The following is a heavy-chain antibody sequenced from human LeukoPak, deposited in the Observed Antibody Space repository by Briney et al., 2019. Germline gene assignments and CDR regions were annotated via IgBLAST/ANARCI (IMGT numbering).Heavy chain of an antibody. Sequence: ASVKVSCKASGYTFTAYYMHWMRQAPGQGLEWMGWINPNSGGTNYAQKFQGRVTMARDTSISTAYMELSRLRSDDTAVYYCARLTYGDYLRGAFDIWGQGTMVTVSS. CDR2: INPNSGGT. V-gene: IGHV1-2*02. CDR1: GYTFTAYY. J-gene: IGHJ3*02. D-gene: IGHD4-17*01. CDR3: ARLTYGDYLRGAFDI.